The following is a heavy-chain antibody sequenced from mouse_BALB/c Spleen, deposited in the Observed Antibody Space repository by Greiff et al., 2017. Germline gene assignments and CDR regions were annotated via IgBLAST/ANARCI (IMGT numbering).Heavy chain of an antibody. CDR1: GYSITSGYY. J-gene: IGHJ3*01. V-gene: IGHV3-6*02. CDR3: AAFLTGTAWFAY. Sequence: DVQLQESGPGLVKPSQSLSLTCSVTGYSITSGYYWNWIRQFPGNKLEWMGYISYDGSNNYNPSLKNRISITRDTSKNQFFLKLNSVTTEDTATYYCAAFLTGTAWFAYWGQGTLVTVSA. CDR2: ISYDGSN. D-gene: IGHD4-1*01.